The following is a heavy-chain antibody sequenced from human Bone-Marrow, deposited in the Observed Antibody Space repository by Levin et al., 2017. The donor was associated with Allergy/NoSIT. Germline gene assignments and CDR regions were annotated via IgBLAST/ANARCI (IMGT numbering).Heavy chain of an antibody. J-gene: IGHJ4*02. CDR1: GFTFRSYA. Sequence: LSLTCAASGFTFRSYAMSWVRPAPGKGLEWVSVISGGGGNTYYADSVKGRFTVSRDNSENTLSLQMNSLRAEDTAVYYCARNRDGYNRYYFDYWGPGTLVTVSS. CDR3: ARNRDGYNRYYFDY. CDR2: ISGGGGNT. D-gene: IGHD5-24*01. V-gene: IGHV3-23*01.